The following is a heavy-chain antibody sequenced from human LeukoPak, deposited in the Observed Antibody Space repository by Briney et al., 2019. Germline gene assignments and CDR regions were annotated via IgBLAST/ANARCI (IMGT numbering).Heavy chain of an antibody. CDR3: ASEYSSGFGY. CDR2: IRYDGSRK. V-gene: IGHV3-30*02. Sequence: GGSLRLSCAASGFIFSSYGMHWVRQAPDKGLEWVAFIRYDGSRKYYADSVKGRFTISRDNAKNSLYLQMNSLRAEDTAVYYCASEYSSGFGYWGQGTLVTVSS. CDR1: GFIFSSYG. D-gene: IGHD6-19*01. J-gene: IGHJ4*02.